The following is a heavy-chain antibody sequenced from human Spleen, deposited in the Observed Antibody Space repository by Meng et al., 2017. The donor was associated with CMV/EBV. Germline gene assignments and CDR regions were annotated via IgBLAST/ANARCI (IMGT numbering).Heavy chain of an antibody. Sequence: ASVKVSCKASGYAFRDYYIHWMRQAPGQGPEWMGWINPNSGGANYAQKFQGRVTVTGDTSISTAYMELRSLTSEDTAVYYCARETCNGGRCYNVEGPYDYWGQGTLVTVSS. J-gene: IGHJ4*02. CDR2: INPNSGGA. CDR3: ARETCNGGRCYNVEGPYDY. CDR1: GYAFRDYY. V-gene: IGHV1-2*02. D-gene: IGHD2/OR15-2a*01.